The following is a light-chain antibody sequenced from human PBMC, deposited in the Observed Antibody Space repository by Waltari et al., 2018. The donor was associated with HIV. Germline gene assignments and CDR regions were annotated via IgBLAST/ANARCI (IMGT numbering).Light chain of an antibody. V-gene: IGLV8-61*01. CDR3: VLYMGSGRV. CDR2: NTN. Sequence: QTVVTQEPSISVSPGWTIPLTCALSSGSVSTGYYPGWYQPTPGQAPRTLIYNTNIRSSGVPDRFSGSIVGNKAALTITGAQPDDESHYYCVLYMGSGRVVGGGTRLTVL. CDR1: SGSVSTGYY. J-gene: IGLJ3*02.